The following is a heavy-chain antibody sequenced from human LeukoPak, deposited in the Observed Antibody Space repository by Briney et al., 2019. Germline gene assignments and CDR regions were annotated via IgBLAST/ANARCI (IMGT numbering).Heavy chain of an antibody. CDR2: INPNSGGT. CDR1: GYTFTGYY. Sequence: GASVKVSCKASGYTFTGYYMHWVRQAPGQGLEWMGWINPNSGGTNYAQKFQGRVTMTRDTSISTAYMELSRLRSDDTAVYYCARDGGSSTSSSPYYYYMDVWGKGTTVTVSS. D-gene: IGHD2-2*01. J-gene: IGHJ6*03. V-gene: IGHV1-2*02. CDR3: ARDGGSSTSSSPYYYYMDV.